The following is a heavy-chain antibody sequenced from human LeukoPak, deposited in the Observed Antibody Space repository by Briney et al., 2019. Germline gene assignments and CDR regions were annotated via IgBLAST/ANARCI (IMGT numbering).Heavy chain of an antibody. D-gene: IGHD3-22*01. CDR2: IKQDGSEK. CDR3: ARTTYYYDSSGYYSRHYYYYMDV. Sequence: GGSLRLSCAASGFTFSSYSMNWVRQAPGKGLEWVANIKQDGSEKYYVDSVKGRFTISRDNAKNSLYLQMNSLRAEDTAVYYCARTTYYYDSSGYYSRHYYYYMDVWGKGTTVTVSS. CDR1: GFTFSSYS. V-gene: IGHV3-7*01. J-gene: IGHJ6*03.